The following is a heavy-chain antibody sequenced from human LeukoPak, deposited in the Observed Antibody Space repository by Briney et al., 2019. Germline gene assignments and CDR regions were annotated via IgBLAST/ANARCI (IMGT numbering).Heavy chain of an antibody. D-gene: IGHD1-26*01. J-gene: IGHJ4*02. Sequence: ASVGVSCKSSGYTFTDYYMHWVRQAPGQGLEWMGWINPNSGGTNYAQKFQGRVTMTRDTSISTAYMELSRLRSDDTAVYYCARGAFIVAATCYYFGYWGQGTLVTVSS. CDR1: GYTFTDYY. CDR3: ARGAFIVAATCYYFGY. V-gene: IGHV1-2*02. CDR2: INPNSGGT.